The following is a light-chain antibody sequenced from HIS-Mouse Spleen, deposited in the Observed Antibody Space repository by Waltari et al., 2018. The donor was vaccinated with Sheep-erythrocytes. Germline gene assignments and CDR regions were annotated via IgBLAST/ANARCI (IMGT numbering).Light chain of an antibody. J-gene: IGLJ2*01. CDR3: QAWDSSTAWNEV. CDR1: QLGDKY. CDR2: QDS. Sequence: SYELTQPPSVSVFPGPTASIPCPGDQLGDKYACWYPQKPGQSPVLVIYQDSKRPSGVLGRFSGSNAGNAATLTISGTQAREEADYYCQAWDSSTAWNEVFGGGTKLTVL. V-gene: IGLV3-1*01.